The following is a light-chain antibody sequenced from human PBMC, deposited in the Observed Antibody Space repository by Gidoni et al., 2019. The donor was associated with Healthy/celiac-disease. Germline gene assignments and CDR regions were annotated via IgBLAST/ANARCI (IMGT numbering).Light chain of an antibody. CDR2: DAS. CDR1: QSVSSD. J-gene: IGKJ2*01. V-gene: IGKV3-11*01. CDR3: QQRSNWPPMYT. Sequence: DIVFTQSSATLSLSPGERATLSCSASQSVSSDLAWYQQKPGQAPRLLIYDASNRATGIPARFSGSGSGTDFTLTISSLEPEDFAVYYCQQRSNWPPMYTFGQGTKLEIK.